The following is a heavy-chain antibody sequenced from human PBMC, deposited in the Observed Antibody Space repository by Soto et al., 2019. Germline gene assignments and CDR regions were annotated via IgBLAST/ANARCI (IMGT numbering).Heavy chain of an antibody. CDR3: ARVGVPNYYDSSGPVDY. D-gene: IGHD3-22*01. Sequence: QVQLQESGPGLVKPSQTLSLTCTVSGGSISSGGYYWSWIRQHPGKGLEWIGYIYYSGSTYYNPSLKSRVTISVDTSNNQFSLKLSSVTAADTAVYYCARVGVPNYYDSSGPVDYWGQGTLVTVSS. J-gene: IGHJ4*02. CDR2: IYYSGST. V-gene: IGHV4-31*03. CDR1: GGSISSGGYY.